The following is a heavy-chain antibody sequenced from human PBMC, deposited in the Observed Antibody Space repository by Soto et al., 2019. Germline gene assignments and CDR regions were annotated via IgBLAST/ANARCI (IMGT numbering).Heavy chain of an antibody. CDR3: ARSGIAAAGGGVRNYYYSYYMDV. J-gene: IGHJ6*03. CDR1: GYTFTSYD. Sequence: ASVKVSCKASGYTFTSYDINWVRQATGQGLEWMGWMNPNSGNTGYAQKFQGRVTMTRNTSISTAYMELSSLRSEDTAVYYCARSGIAAAGGGVRNYYYSYYMDVWGKGTTVTVSS. CDR2: MNPNSGNT. D-gene: IGHD6-13*01. V-gene: IGHV1-8*02.